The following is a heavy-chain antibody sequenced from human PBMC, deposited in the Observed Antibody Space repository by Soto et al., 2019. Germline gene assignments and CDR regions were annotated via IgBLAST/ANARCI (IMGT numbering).Heavy chain of an antibody. V-gene: IGHV1-18*01. Sequence: QVQLVQSGGEVREPGASVKVSCKTSGYTFTAYGISWVRQAPGQGLEWMGWISAYYGRTTYAQKFQDTVTMTTDTSTSTAYMELRSLRPDDTAVYYCARDWGREQVLTHKDYWGQGTLVTVSS. J-gene: IGHJ4*02. CDR2: ISAYYGRT. CDR1: GYTFTAYG. D-gene: IGHD3-9*01. CDR3: ARDWGREQVLTHKDY.